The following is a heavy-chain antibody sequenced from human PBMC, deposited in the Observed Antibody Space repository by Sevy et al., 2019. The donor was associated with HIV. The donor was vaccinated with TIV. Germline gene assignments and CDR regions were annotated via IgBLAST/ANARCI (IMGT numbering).Heavy chain of an antibody. V-gene: IGHV3-53*01. Sequence: GGSLRLSCAASGFTFSSYAMSWVRQGPGKGLEWVSGFYNGDSTQYADSVKGRFTISRDKSNNTLYLQMDSLRAEDTAVYYCAREAGSSRFDYWGQGTLVTVSS. J-gene: IGHJ4*02. D-gene: IGHD6-13*01. CDR1: GFTFSSYA. CDR2: FYNGDST. CDR3: AREAGSSRFDY.